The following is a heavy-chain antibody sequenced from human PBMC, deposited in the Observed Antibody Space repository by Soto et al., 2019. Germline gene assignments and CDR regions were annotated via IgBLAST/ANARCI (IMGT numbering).Heavy chain of an antibody. CDR2: TRDSGST. V-gene: IGHV4-31*03. D-gene: IGHD2-15*01. CDR1: GGSISSGDYY. CDR3: ARANCRGNTCYAFDY. Sequence: SETLSLTCTVSGGSISSGDYYWSWIRHHPGKGLEWIGYTRDSGSTYYNPSLQSRVTISAATFKNQFSLNLDSVTAADTAIYYCARANCRGNTCYAFDYWGQGTLVTVS. J-gene: IGHJ4*02.